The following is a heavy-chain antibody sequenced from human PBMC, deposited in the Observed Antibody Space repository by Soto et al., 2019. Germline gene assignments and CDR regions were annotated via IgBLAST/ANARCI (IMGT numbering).Heavy chain of an antibody. V-gene: IGHV3-48*02. Sequence: LRLSCAASGFTFSSYSMNWVRQAPGKGLEWVSYISSSSSTIYYADSVKGRFTISRDNAKNSLYLQMNSLRDEDTAVYYCARDSRYDFWSGYSFDYWGQGTLVTVSS. CDR1: GFTFSSYS. D-gene: IGHD3-3*01. CDR2: ISSSSSTI. J-gene: IGHJ4*02. CDR3: ARDSRYDFWSGYSFDY.